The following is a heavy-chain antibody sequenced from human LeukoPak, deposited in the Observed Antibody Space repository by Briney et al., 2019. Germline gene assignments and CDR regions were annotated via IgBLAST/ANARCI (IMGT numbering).Heavy chain of an antibody. CDR1: GFTFSDYY. Sequence: HPGGSLRLSCAASGFTFSDYYMSWVRQAPGKGLEWVSVIYSGGSTYYADSVKGRFTISRDNSKNTLYLQMNSLRADDTAVYYCARGYSSNWFPSFDYWGQGILVTVSS. V-gene: IGHV3-66*01. CDR2: IYSGGST. CDR3: ARGYSSNWFPSFDY. D-gene: IGHD6-13*01. J-gene: IGHJ4*02.